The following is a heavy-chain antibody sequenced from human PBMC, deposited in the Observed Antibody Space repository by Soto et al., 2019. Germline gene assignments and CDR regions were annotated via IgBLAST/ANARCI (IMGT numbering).Heavy chain of an antibody. J-gene: IGHJ6*03. D-gene: IGHD2-2*01. Sequence: PSETLSLTCTVSGGSVSSRGYYWGWIRQPPGKELKWIGSIYYDGSTYYNPSLKSRVTISVDTSKNQFSLELSSVTAADTAVYYCARVKWPYCSSTSCQRQSIAARPRYYMDVWGKGTTVTVSS. CDR1: GGSVSSRGYY. CDR3: ARVKWPYCSSTSCQRQSIAARPRYYMDV. CDR2: IYYDGST. V-gene: IGHV4-39*07.